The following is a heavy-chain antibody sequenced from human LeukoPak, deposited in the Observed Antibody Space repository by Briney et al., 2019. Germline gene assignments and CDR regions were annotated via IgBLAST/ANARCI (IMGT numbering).Heavy chain of an antibody. Sequence: GESLKISCKGSGHSFTSYWIGWVRQMPGKGLEWMGIIYPGDSDTRYSPSFQGQVTISADKSISTAYLQWSSLKASDTAMYYCARGGYDSSGYYPYYFDYWGQGTLVTVSS. D-gene: IGHD3-22*01. CDR2: IYPGDSDT. J-gene: IGHJ4*02. CDR1: GHSFTSYW. CDR3: ARGGYDSSGYYPYYFDY. V-gene: IGHV5-51*01.